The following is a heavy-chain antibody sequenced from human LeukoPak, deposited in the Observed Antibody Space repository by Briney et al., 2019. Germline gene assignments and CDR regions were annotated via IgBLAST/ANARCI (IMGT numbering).Heavy chain of an antibody. Sequence: ASVKVSCKASGGAFSSYAISWVRQAPGQGLEWMGGIIPIFGTANYAQKFQGRVTITADESTSTAYMELSSLRSEDTAVYYCAAFIFRKWLPRRFDPWGQGTLVTVSS. CDR2: IIPIFGTA. CDR1: GGAFSSYA. CDR3: AAFIFRKWLPRRFDP. J-gene: IGHJ5*02. V-gene: IGHV1-69*13. D-gene: IGHD5-12*01.